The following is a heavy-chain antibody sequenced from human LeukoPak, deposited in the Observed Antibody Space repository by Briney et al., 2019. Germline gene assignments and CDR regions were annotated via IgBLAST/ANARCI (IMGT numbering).Heavy chain of an antibody. D-gene: IGHD6-19*01. CDR3: ARNRGWYATDV. CDR1: GGSISSGGYY. CDR2: IYYSGSA. Sequence: SQTLSLTCTVSGGSISSGGYYWSWIRQHPGKGLEWIGYIYYSGSANYNPSLESRVTMSLDKSKNQFSLELTSVTAADTAVYYCARNRGWYATDVWGQGAAVTVSS. J-gene: IGHJ6*02. V-gene: IGHV4-31*03.